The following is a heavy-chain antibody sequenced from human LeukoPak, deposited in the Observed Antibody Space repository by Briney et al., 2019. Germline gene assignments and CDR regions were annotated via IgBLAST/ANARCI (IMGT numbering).Heavy chain of an antibody. CDR3: AREGFGEWEQLPFVH. V-gene: IGHV1-69*04. D-gene: IGHD3-16*01. CDR1: GGTFSTYP. CDR2: IIPILGMA. Sequence: ASVKVSFKSSGGTFSTYPIAWVRQAPAQGLEWMGSIIPILGMANYAQKFQDRVTFTADESTSTAYMDLSSLTSEDTAVYYCAREGFGEWEQLPFVHWGQGTLVSVSS. J-gene: IGHJ4*02.